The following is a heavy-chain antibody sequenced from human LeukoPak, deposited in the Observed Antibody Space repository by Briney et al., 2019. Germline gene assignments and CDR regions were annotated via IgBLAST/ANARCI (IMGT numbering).Heavy chain of an antibody. D-gene: IGHD5-12*01. CDR1: GYTFTSYP. V-gene: IGHV1-3*04. J-gene: IGHJ4*02. CDR3: AADSAYAEY. Sequence: GASVKVSCKASGYTFTSYPIHWARQAPGQRLEWMGWINTGNGNIKYSQKFQDRVTITKDTSANTAYMELSSLTSEDTAVYYCAADSAYAEYWGQGTLVTVSS. CDR2: INTGNGNI.